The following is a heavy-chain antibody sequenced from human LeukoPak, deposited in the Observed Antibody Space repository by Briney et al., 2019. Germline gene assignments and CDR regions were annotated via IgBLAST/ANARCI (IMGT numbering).Heavy chain of an antibody. CDR2: IHYSGSD. J-gene: IGHJ4*02. CDR1: GGSISGSNYY. Sequence: SETLSLTCSVSGGSISGSNYYWAWIRQPPGKGLEWIGNIHYSGSDYYKPSLKGRVTISVDTSKNQFSLKVNSVTAADTAVYFCAGQLGGSSWSDYWGQGTLVTVSS. CDR3: AGQLGGSSWSDY. D-gene: IGHD6-6*01. V-gene: IGHV4-39*01.